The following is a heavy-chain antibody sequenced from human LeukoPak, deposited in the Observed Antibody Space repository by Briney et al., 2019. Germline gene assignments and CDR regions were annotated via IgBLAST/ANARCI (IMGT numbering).Heavy chain of an antibody. CDR1: GFAFRTSG. CDR3: ARANPVLMVSKYFQH. J-gene: IGHJ1*01. CDR2: ISSSGTTI. Sequence: PGGSLRLSCAASGFAFRTSGMNWVRQAPGKGLEWVSYISSSGTTISYAQSVKGRFTISRDNSKNTLYLQMNSLRPEDTAVYYCARANPVLMVSKYFQHWGQGTLVTVSS. D-gene: IGHD2-8*01. V-gene: IGHV3-48*01.